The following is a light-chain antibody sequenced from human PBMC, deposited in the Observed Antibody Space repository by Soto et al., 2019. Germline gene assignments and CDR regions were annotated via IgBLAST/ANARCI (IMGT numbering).Light chain of an antibody. CDR2: DAS. J-gene: IGKJ3*01. CDR3: QQRRT. CDR1: XXVSSY. V-gene: IGKV3-11*01. Sequence: EIVLTQSPXTXXXXPXXXAXXXXXXXXXVSSYLAWYQQKPGQAPRLLIYDASNRATGIPARFSGSGSGTDFTLTISSLEPEDFAVYYCQQRRTFGPGTKVDIK.